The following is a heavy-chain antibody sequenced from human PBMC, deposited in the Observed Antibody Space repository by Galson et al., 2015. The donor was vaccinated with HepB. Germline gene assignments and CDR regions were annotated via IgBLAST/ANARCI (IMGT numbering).Heavy chain of an antibody. CDR1: GGSIRTYY. CDR2: IYYTGNT. J-gene: IGHJ4*02. Sequence: ETLSLTCTVSGGSIRTYYWGWIRQTPGKGLEWIGFIYYTGNTNYNPSLKSRVTLSVDTSKNQFSLNLSSVTAADTAIYYCARGGYSGYDWDYWGQGTLVTVSS. CDR3: ARGGYSGYDWDY. V-gene: IGHV4-59*01. D-gene: IGHD5-12*01.